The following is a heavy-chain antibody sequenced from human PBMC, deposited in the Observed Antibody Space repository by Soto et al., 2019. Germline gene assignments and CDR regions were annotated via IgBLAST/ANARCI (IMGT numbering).Heavy chain of an antibody. D-gene: IGHD3-9*01. CDR1: GFTFSSYA. Sequence: PGGSLRLSCAASGFTFSSYAMSWVRQAPGKGLEWVSAISGSGGSTYYADSVKGRFTISRDNSKNTLYLQMNSLRAEDTAVYYCAKPGRRYDILTGYYNAGMDVWGQGTTVTVS. CDR3: AKPGRRYDILTGYYNAGMDV. J-gene: IGHJ6*02. V-gene: IGHV3-23*01. CDR2: ISGSGGST.